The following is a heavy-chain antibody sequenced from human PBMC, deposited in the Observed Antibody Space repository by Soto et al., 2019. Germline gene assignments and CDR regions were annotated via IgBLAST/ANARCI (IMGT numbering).Heavy chain of an antibody. Sequence: ASVKVSCKXSGYTFTSYGISWVRQAPGQGLEWMGWISAYNGNTNYAQKLQGRVTMTTDASTSTAYMELRSLRSDDTAVYYCARELNDDWAFDYWGQGTLVTVSS. V-gene: IGHV1-18*01. J-gene: IGHJ4*02. CDR2: ISAYNGNT. D-gene: IGHD3-9*01. CDR1: GYTFTSYG. CDR3: ARELNDDWAFDY.